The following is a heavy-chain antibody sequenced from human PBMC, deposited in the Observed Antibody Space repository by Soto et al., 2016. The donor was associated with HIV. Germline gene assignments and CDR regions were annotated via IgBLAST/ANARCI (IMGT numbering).Heavy chain of an antibody. CDR2: INPNSGGT. J-gene: IGHJ4*02. CDR3: ARTYCSGRNCYSDY. V-gene: IGHV1-2*02. D-gene: IGHD2-15*01. Sequence: QVQLVQSGAEVKKPGASVKVSCKASGYTFTGYYMHWVRQAPGQGLEWMGWINPNSGGTNYAQKFQGRVTMTRDTSISTAYMELSRLTAADTAVFYCARTYCSGRNCYSDYWGQGTLVTVSA. CDR1: GYTFTGYY.